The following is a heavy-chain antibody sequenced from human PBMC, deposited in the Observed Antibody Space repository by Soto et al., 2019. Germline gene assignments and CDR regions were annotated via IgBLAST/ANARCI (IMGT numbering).Heavy chain of an antibody. CDR1: GFPFSSYA. CDR2: LSGDGGSA. V-gene: IGHV3-23*01. CDR3: AKWVYGSGSFDY. Sequence: GGSLRLSCAASGFPFSSYAMSWVRQAPGKGLEWVSSLSGDGGSAFYADSVKGRFTISRDNSRTTLYLQMNSLRVEDTAVYYCAKWVYGSGSFDYWGLGALVTVSS. D-gene: IGHD3-10*01. J-gene: IGHJ4*02.